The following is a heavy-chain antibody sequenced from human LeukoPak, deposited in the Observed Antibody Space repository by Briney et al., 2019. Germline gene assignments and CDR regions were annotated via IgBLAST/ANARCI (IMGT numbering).Heavy chain of an antibody. Sequence: GGSLRLSCAASGFTFSSYAMSWVRRAPGRGLEWVTAIGGSGSSTYYADSVKGRFSISRDNSKNTLYLQMNSLRAEDTAVYYCARVSYYDILSPSYYFDCWGQGTLVTVSS. CDR3: ARVSYYDILSPSYYFDC. D-gene: IGHD3-9*01. J-gene: IGHJ4*02. V-gene: IGHV3-23*01. CDR1: GFTFSSYA. CDR2: IGGSGSST.